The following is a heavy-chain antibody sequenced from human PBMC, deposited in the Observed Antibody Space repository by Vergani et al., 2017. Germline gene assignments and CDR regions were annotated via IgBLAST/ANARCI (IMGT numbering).Heavy chain of an antibody. CDR3: ARSRIDYGAGSPDY. V-gene: IGHV4-59*11. CDR2: IHYSENT. D-gene: IGHD3-10*01. CDR1: FDSIRNLY. Sequence: QVQLQESGPGLVKSSETLSLTCSVSFDSIRNLYCNWIRQPPGKGLEWIGSIHYSENTNYNPSLKTRVTISVDTSKNQFSLTLTSVTAADTSVYYCARSRIDYGAGSPDYWGQGTLVTVSS. J-gene: IGHJ4*02.